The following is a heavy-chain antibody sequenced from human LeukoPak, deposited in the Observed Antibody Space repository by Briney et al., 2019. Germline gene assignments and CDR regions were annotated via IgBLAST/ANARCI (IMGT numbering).Heavy chain of an antibody. D-gene: IGHD6-13*01. CDR1: GGSFSGYY. CDR3: ARLYSRDAFDI. Sequence: SETLSLTCAVYGGSFSGYYWSWIRQPPGKGLEWIGYIYYSGSTNYNPSLKSRVTISVDTSKNQFSLKLSSVTAADTAVYYCARLYSRDAFDIWGQGTMVTVSS. J-gene: IGHJ3*02. V-gene: IGHV4-59*08. CDR2: IYYSGST.